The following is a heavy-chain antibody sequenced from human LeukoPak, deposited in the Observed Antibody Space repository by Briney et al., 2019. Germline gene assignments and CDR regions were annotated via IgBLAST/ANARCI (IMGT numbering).Heavy chain of an antibody. D-gene: IGHD6-13*01. CDR1: GFTFSACS. CDR2: ISSDSAYI. J-gene: IGHJ4*02. CDR3: ARVGTIAAAGTSDY. Sequence: GGSLRLSCAASGFTFSACSMNWVRQAPGKGLEWVSVISSDSAYIYYADSVKGRFTISRDNAKNSLYLQMNSLRAEDTAVYYCARVGTIAAAGTSDYWGQGTLVIVSS. V-gene: IGHV3-21*04.